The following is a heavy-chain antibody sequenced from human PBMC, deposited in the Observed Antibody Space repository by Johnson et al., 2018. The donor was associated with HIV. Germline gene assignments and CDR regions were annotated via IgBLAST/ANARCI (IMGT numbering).Heavy chain of an antibody. D-gene: IGHD2-15*01. Sequence: QVQLVESGGGVVQPRGSLRLSCAASGFTFSNYAMHWVRQAPGKGLEWVAVISYDGTNKYYADSVKGRFTISRDNSKNTLYLQMNSLGAEDTAVYYCATPQEGYSAFDIWGQGTMVTVSS. J-gene: IGHJ3*02. CDR1: GFTFSNYA. CDR3: ATPQEGYSAFDI. V-gene: IGHV3-30*04. CDR2: ISYDGTNK.